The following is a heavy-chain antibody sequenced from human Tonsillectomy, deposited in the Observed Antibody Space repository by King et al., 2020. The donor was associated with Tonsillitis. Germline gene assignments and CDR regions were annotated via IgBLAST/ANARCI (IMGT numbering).Heavy chain of an antibody. V-gene: IGHV3-23*04. CDR2: ISGSGGST. CDR3: AKYGGSYIYYYYYYMDV. D-gene: IGHD1-26*01. Sequence: VQLVESGGGLVQPGGSLRLSCAASGFTFSSYAMSWVRQAPGKGLEWVSAISGSGGSTYYADSVKGRFTISRDNSKNTLYLQMNSLRAEDTAVYYCAKYGGSYIYYYYYYMDVWGEGTTVTVSS. CDR1: GFTFSSYA. J-gene: IGHJ6*03.